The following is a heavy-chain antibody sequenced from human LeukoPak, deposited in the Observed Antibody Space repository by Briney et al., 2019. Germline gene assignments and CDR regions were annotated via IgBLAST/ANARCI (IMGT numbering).Heavy chain of an antibody. CDR1: GFTFRSYW. D-gene: IGHD1-14*01. Sequence: GGSLRLSCAASGFTFRSYWMSWVRQAPGKGLEWVANIKQDGSEKYYVDSVKGRFTISRDNAKNSLYLQMNSLRAEDTAVYYCARDNPRRPFDYWGQGTLVTVPS. V-gene: IGHV3-7*01. CDR3: ARDNPRRPFDY. J-gene: IGHJ4*02. CDR2: IKQDGSEK.